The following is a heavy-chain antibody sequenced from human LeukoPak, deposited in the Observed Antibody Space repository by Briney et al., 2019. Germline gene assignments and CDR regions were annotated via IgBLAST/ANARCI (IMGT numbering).Heavy chain of an antibody. V-gene: IGHV4-31*03. CDR1: GGSISSGGYY. Sequence: SETLSLTCTVSGGSISSGGYYWSWIRQYPGKGLEWIGYIYYSGSTYYNPSLKSRVTISVDTSKNQFSLKLSSVTAADTAVYYCARGRGYVWGSYRLAPWGQGTLVTVSS. CDR3: ARGRGYVWGSYRLAP. D-gene: IGHD3-16*02. CDR2: IYYSGST. J-gene: IGHJ5*02.